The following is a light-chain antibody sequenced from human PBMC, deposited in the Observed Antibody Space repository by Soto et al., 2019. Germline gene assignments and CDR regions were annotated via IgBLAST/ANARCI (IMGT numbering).Light chain of an antibody. J-gene: IGKJ1*01. CDR3: QQLHSYPWT. CDR1: QSISSW. Sequence: DIQMTQSPSTLSASVGDRVTITCRASQSISSWLAWYQQKPGKAPKLLIYEASTLQSGVPPRFSGSGSGTEFTLTISSLQPEDFATYCCQQLHSYPWTFGQGTKVDIK. V-gene: IGKV1-5*01. CDR2: EAS.